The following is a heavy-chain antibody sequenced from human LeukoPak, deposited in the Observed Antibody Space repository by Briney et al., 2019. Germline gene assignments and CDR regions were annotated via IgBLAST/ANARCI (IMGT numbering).Heavy chain of an antibody. D-gene: IGHD2-21*01. J-gene: IGHJ4*02. CDR1: GFTFSSYN. CDR2: ISSSSSYI. CDR3: ARQRDLDY. V-gene: IGHV3-21*01. Sequence: GGSLRLSCAASGFTFSSYNMNSVRQAPGKGLESVSSISSSSSYIYYADSVKGRFTISRYNAKNTLYLQMNSLRAEDTAVYYCARQRDLDYWGQGTLVTVSS.